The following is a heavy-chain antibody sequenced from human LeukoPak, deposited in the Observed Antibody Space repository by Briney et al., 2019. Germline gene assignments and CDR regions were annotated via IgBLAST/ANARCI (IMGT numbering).Heavy chain of an antibody. J-gene: IGHJ6*03. CDR2: MNPNSGNT. Sequence: VASVKVSCKASGYTFTSYDINWVRQATGQGLEWMGWMNPNSGNTGYAQKFQGRVTITRNTSISTAYMELSSLRSEDTAVYYCARAHGDSSGWYHYYCYYYMDVWGKGTTVTVSS. D-gene: IGHD6-19*01. CDR3: ARAHGDSSGWYHYYCYYYMDV. CDR1: GYTFTSYD. V-gene: IGHV1-8*03.